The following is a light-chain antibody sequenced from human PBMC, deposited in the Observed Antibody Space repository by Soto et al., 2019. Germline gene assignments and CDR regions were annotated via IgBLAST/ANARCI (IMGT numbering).Light chain of an antibody. Sequence: QSVLTQPPSASGTPGQRVTISCSGSNSNIGSKYVYWYQQLPGTAPKLLLYRNNQRPSGVPDRFSGSKSGTSASLAISGLGSEDEADYYCAAWDNSLVGGPAFGGGTEVTV. CDR2: RNN. V-gene: IGLV1-47*01. CDR3: AAWDNSLVGGPA. CDR1: NSNIGSKY. J-gene: IGLJ2*01.